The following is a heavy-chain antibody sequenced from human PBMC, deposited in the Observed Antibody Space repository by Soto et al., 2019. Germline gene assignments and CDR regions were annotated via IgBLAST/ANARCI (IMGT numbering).Heavy chain of an antibody. J-gene: IGHJ4*02. Sequence: PGGSLRLSCEASGFTFNTYSMHWVRQPPGKGLEWLAAIWYDGTQKYYADSVKGRFIISRDNSKKTLYLEMNSLRAEDSAVYYCARGSTDSYPGSRIFDFWGRGTLVTVSS. CDR2: IWYDGTQK. CDR1: GFTFNTYS. CDR3: ARGSTDSYPGSRIFDF. V-gene: IGHV3-33*01. D-gene: IGHD3-10*01.